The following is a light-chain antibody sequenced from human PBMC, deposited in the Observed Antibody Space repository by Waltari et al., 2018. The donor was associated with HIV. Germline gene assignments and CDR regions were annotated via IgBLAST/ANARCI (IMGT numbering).Light chain of an antibody. CDR2: EVT. CDR1: SSDIGAYDS. Sequence: QSALTQPPSASGSLGQSVTISCTGSSSDIGAYDSVSWFQQHPPRAPKPLLYEVTRRPSTVSDRFSGSRSGSTAFLTVAGLQPDDEATYFCSSYGDSLRVLFGGGTNVTVL. V-gene: IGLV2-8*01. J-gene: IGLJ3*02. CDR3: SSYGDSLRVL.